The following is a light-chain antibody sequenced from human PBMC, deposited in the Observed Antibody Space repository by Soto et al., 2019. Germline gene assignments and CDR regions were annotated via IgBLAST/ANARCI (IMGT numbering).Light chain of an antibody. V-gene: IGKV3-11*01. CDR1: QSVSHY. J-gene: IGKJ2*01. CDR2: DAS. CDR3: QQRSNWPLYT. Sequence: EIVLTQSPATLSLSPGERATLSCRASQSVSHYLAWYQQKPGQAPRLLIYDASNRSTGIPARFSGSGSGTDYTLTISSLLSEDFAVYYCQQRSNWPLYTFGQGTKLEIK.